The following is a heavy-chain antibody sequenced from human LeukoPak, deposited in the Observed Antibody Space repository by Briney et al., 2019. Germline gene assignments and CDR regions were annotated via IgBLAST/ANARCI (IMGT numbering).Heavy chain of an antibody. Sequence: SETLSLTCTVSGGSISSYYWSWIRQPPGKGLEWIGHIYYSGSTNYNPSPKSRVTISVDTSKNQFSLKVSPVTAADTAVYYCARDQYGSGNFDYWGQGTLVTVSS. CDR1: GGSISSYY. J-gene: IGHJ4*02. CDR2: IYYSGST. D-gene: IGHD3-10*01. CDR3: ARDQYGSGNFDY. V-gene: IGHV4-59*01.